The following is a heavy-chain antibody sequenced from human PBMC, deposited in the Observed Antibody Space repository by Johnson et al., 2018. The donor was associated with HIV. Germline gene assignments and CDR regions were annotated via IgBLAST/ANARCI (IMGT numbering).Heavy chain of an antibody. CDR2: IGTAGDT. CDR3: VAATGANGLDI. Sequence: VQLVESGGGLVKPGGSLRLSCAASGFTFSSYDMHWVRQRTGKGLEWVSGIGTAGDTYYPASVKGRFTISRVNAKNSLYLQMNSLRAGDTAVYYWVAATGANGLDIWGQGTKVTVSS. V-gene: IGHV3-13*01. D-gene: IGHD1-26*01. CDR1: GFTFSSYD. J-gene: IGHJ3*02.